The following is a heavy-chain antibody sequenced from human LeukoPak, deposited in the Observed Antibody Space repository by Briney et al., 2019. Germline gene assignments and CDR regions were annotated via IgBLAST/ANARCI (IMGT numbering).Heavy chain of an antibody. CDR1: GGTFSSYA. V-gene: IGHV1-69*04. CDR2: IIPILGIA. Sequence: ASVKVSCKASGGTFSSYAISWVRQAPGQGLEWMGRIIPILGIANYAQKFQGRVTITADKSTSTAYMELSSLRSEDTAVYYCAREGTGYCSSTSCRSPGNWFDSWGQGTLVTVSS. D-gene: IGHD2-2*03. J-gene: IGHJ5*01. CDR3: AREGTGYCSSTSCRSPGNWFDS.